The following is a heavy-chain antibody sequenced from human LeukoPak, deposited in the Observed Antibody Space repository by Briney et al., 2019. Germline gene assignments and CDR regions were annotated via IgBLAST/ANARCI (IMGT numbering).Heavy chain of an antibody. V-gene: IGHV3-48*01. CDR3: ARSYGHSIDY. J-gene: IGHJ4*02. CDR2: ISPTSSTI. CDR1: GFTFSSYA. Sequence: QPGGSLRLSCAASGFTFSSYAMSWVRQAPGRGLEWVSYISPTSSTIYYADSVKGRFTISRDNAKSSLYLQMNSLRADDTAVYYCARSYGHSIDYWGQGTLVTVSS. D-gene: IGHD3-10*01.